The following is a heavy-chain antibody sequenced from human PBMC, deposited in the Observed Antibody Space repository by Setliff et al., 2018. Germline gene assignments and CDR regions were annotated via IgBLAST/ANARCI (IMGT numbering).Heavy chain of an antibody. CDR3: ARDGGEY. V-gene: IGHV3-48*04. CDR1: GITFRTYS. Sequence: HPGGSLRLSCAASGITFRTYSLNWVRQAPGRGLEWISFISSDSRTTYYADSVKGRFTISRDNAKNSLYLQMHSLRAEDTAVYYCARDGGEYWGQGTLVTVSS. J-gene: IGHJ4*02. D-gene: IGHD3-16*01. CDR2: ISSDSRTT.